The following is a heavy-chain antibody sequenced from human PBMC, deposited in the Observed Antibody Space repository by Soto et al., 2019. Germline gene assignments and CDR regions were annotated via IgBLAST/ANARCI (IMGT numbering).Heavy chain of an antibody. J-gene: IGHJ6*02. CDR3: ARSSTYYDFWSGYPASNYYSYGMDV. D-gene: IGHD3-3*01. V-gene: IGHV1-2*04. Sequence: ASVKVSCKASGYTFTGYYMHWVRQAPGQGLEWMGWINPNSGGTNYAQKFQGWVTMTRDTSISTAYMELSRLRSDDTAVYYCARSSTYYDFWSGYPASNYYSYGMDVWGQGATVTVSS. CDR1: GYTFTGYY. CDR2: INPNSGGT.